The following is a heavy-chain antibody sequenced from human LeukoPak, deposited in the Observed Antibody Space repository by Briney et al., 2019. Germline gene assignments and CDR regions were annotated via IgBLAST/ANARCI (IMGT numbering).Heavy chain of an antibody. Sequence: PSETLSLTCTVSGGSIRSGGYYWSWIRQHPGKGLEWIGYIYYSGSTYYNPSLKSRVTISVDTSKNQFSLKLSSVTAADTAVYCCARQGGGDALNWFDPWGQGTLVTASS. J-gene: IGHJ5*02. CDR1: GGSIRSGGYY. CDR3: ARQGGGDALNWFDP. D-gene: IGHD2-21*02. CDR2: IYYSGST. V-gene: IGHV4-31*03.